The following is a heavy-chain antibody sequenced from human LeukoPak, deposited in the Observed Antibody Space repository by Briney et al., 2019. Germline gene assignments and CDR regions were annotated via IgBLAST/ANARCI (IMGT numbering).Heavy chain of an antibody. V-gene: IGHV3-21*01. CDR1: GFTFRSYS. CDR2: ISSSSSYI. Sequence: GGSLRLSCAASGFTFRSYSMNWVRQAPGKGLEWVSSISSSSSYIYYADSVKGRFTISRDNAKNSLYLQMNSLRAEDTAVYYCARAVAGHFDYWGQGTLVTVSS. D-gene: IGHD6-19*01. CDR3: ARAVAGHFDY. J-gene: IGHJ4*02.